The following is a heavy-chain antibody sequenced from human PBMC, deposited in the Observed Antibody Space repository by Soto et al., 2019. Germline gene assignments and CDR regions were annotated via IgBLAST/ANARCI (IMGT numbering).Heavy chain of an antibody. CDR1: GFTFSSNV. J-gene: IGHJ4*02. V-gene: IGHV3-23*01. CDR2: ISGSGVST. Sequence: EVQLLESGGGLVQPGESLRLSCAASGFTFSSNVMSWVRQVPGKGLERVSVISGSGVSTYYADSVKGRFTISRDNSKSTLYLQMNSLRAEDTAVYYCATGGWSRGRLDNWGQGTLVTVSS. CDR3: ATGGWSRGRLDN. D-gene: IGHD6-19*01.